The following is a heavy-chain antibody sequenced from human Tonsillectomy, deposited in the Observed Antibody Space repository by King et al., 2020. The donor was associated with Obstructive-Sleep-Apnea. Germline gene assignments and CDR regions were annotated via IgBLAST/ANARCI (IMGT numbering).Heavy chain of an antibody. V-gene: IGHV3-15*01. D-gene: IGHD5-18*01. CDR2: IKSKSDGGTT. J-gene: IGHJ6*02. CDR1: GFTFSHAW. CDR3: TTRGYSYEDYYGRDA. Sequence: QLVQSGGGLVKPGGSLRLSCAAFGFTFSHAWMNWVRQAPGKGLEWVGRIKSKSDGGTTDYSAPVKGRFTISRDDSKNTLYLQMNSLKTEDTAVYYCTTRGYSYEDYYGRDAWGQGTTVTVSS.